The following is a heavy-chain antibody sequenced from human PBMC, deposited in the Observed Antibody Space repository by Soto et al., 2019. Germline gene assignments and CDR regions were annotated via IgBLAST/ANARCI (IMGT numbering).Heavy chain of an antibody. J-gene: IGHJ4*02. CDR2: ISWDGNRT. Sequence: GGSLRLSCAASGFPFDDYTLHWVRQAPGKGLEWVSLISWDGNRTYYGDSVKGRFTISRDKAKNSLYLQVNSLRDEDTAIYYCARDWGIYDFKSNIHLPRLDNWDRGTLVTVSS. V-gene: IGHV3-43*01. CDR3: ARDWGIYDFKSNIHLPRLDN. CDR1: GFPFDDYT. D-gene: IGHD3-16*01.